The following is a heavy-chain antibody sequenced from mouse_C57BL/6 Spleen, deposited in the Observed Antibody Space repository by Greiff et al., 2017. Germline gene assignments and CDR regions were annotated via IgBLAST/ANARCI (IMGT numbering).Heavy chain of an antibody. J-gene: IGHJ4*01. CDR3: ARYGYDGGYAMDY. CDR2: ISYDGTN. V-gene: IGHV3-6*01. D-gene: IGHD2-2*01. Sequence: ESGPGLVKPSQSLSLTCSVTGYSITSGYYWNWIRQSPGNKLEWMGYISYDGTNYYKPSLKNRISITRDTSTNQFFLKLNSVTTEDTATYYCARYGYDGGYAMDYWGQGTSVTVSS. CDR1: GYSITSGYY.